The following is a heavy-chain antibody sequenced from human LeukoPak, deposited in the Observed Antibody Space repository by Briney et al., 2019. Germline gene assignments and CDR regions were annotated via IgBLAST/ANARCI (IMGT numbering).Heavy chain of an antibody. D-gene: IGHD6-13*01. Sequence: SETLSLTCAISGYSISSGYYWGWIRQPPGKGLEWIGSIYHSGSTNYNPSLKSRVTISVDTSKNQFSLKLSSVTAADTAVYYCARDPGLYSSSAAGMDVWGQGTTVTVSS. CDR2: IYHSGST. V-gene: IGHV4-38-2*02. CDR3: ARDPGLYSSSAAGMDV. CDR1: GYSISSGYY. J-gene: IGHJ6*02.